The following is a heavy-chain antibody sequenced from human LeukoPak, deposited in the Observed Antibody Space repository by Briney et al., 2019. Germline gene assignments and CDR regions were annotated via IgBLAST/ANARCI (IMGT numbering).Heavy chain of an antibody. CDR1: GFSFSSYG. V-gene: IGHV3-21*01. Sequence: GGSLRLSCAASGFSFSSYGMTWVRQAPGKGLEWVSSISSSSNYIYYADSVKGRFTISRDNAKNSLYLQMNSLRAEDTAVYYCARGTISRNPGWFDPWGQGTLVTVSS. D-gene: IGHD1-14*01. CDR2: ISSSSNYI. CDR3: ARGTISRNPGWFDP. J-gene: IGHJ5*02.